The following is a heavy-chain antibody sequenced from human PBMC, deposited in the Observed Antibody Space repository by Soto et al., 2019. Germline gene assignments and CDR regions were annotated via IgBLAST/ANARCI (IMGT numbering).Heavy chain of an antibody. J-gene: IGHJ6*02. Sequence: QVQLVQSGAEVKKPGASVKVSCKASGYTFTSYAMHWVRQAPGQRLEWMGWINAGNGNTKYSQKVQGRVTITRDTSASIAYMELSSLRSRDTAVYYCARDWCSSTSCYRGGSDYYGMDVWGQGTTVTVSS. CDR1: GYTFTSYA. CDR2: INAGNGNT. D-gene: IGHD2-2*01. V-gene: IGHV1-3*01. CDR3: ARDWCSSTSCYRGGSDYYGMDV.